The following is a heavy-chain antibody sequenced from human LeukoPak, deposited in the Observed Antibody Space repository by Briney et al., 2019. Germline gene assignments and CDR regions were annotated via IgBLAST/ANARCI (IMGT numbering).Heavy chain of an antibody. J-gene: IGHJ4*02. CDR1: GFTFSSYA. Sequence: GGSLRLSCAASGFTFSSYAMHWVRQAPGKGLEWVAVISYDGSNKYYADSVKGRFTISRDNSKNTLYLQMNSLRAEDTAVYYCARDSRRWGSSIQYYFDYWGQGTLVTVSS. D-gene: IGHD2-21*01. CDR2: ISYDGSNK. CDR3: ARDSRRWGSSIQYYFDY. V-gene: IGHV3-30*04.